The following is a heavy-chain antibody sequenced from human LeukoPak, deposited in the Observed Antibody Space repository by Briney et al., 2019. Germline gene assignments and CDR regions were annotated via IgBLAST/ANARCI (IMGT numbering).Heavy chain of an antibody. CDR3: AKLVYITMIVVVPPGDFDY. CDR1: GFTLSNYA. Sequence: GGTLRLSCAVSGFTLSNYAMSWVRQAPGKGLEWVSAISGSGGSTYYADSVKGRFTISRDNSKNTLYLQMNSLRAEDTAVYYCAKLVYITMIVVVPPGDFDYWGQGTLVTVSS. CDR2: ISGSGGST. D-gene: IGHD3-22*01. V-gene: IGHV3-23*01. J-gene: IGHJ4*02.